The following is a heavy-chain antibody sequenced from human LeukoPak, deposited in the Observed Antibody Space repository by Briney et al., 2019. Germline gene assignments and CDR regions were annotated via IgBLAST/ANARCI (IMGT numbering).Heavy chain of an antibody. CDR3: ARDGDCSSTSCYKYSFDP. CDR2: IYYSGST. D-gene: IGHD2-2*02. J-gene: IGHJ5*02. V-gene: IGHV4-59*01. CDR1: GGSISSYY. Sequence: SETLSLTCTVSGGSISSYYWSWIRQPPGKGLEWIGYIYYSGSTNYNPSLKSRVTISVDTSKNQFSLKLSSVTAADTAVYYCARDGDCSSTSCYKYSFDPWGQGTLVTVSS.